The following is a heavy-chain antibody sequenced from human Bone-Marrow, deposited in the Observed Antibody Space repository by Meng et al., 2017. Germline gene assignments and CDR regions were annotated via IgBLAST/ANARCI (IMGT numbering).Heavy chain of an antibody. Sequence: GSLRLSCTVSGGSVSSGSYYWSWIRQPPGKGLEWIGYIYYSGSTNYNPSRKSRVTISVDTSKNQFSLKLSSVTAADTSMYYCATTNVATYGMDVWGQGTTVTVSS. CDR3: ATTNVATYGMDV. CDR2: IYYSGST. D-gene: IGHD5-12*01. J-gene: IGHJ6*02. V-gene: IGHV4-61*01. CDR1: GGSVSSGSYY.